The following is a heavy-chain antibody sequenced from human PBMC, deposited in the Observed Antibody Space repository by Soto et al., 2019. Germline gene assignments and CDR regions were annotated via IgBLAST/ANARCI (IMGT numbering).Heavy chain of an antibody. Sequence: ASVKVSCKASGFAFTGYYIHWLRQAPGQGLEWMGWINAHSGGTEYAQKFQGRVTLTRDTSIATAYLTLTSLTSDDTALYYCAKDLTRQLAYWLDPWGQGTQVTVSS. CDR1: GFAFTGYY. J-gene: IGHJ5*02. D-gene: IGHD6-6*01. CDR3: AKDLTRQLAYWLDP. CDR2: INAHSGGT. V-gene: IGHV1-2*02.